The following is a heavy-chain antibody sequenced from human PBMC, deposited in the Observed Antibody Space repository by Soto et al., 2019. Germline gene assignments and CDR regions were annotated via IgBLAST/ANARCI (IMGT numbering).Heavy chain of an antibody. CDR1: GGSISSSSYY. V-gene: IGHV4-39*01. J-gene: IGHJ6*02. D-gene: IGHD3-10*01. CDR3: ARLLWFGELLPLGMDV. CDR2: IYYSGST. Sequence: PSATLSLTCTVSGGSISSSSYYWGWIRQPPGKGLEWIGSIYYSGSTYYNPSLKSRVTISVDTSKNQFSLKLSSVTAADTAVYYCARLLWFGELLPLGMDVWGQGTTVTV.